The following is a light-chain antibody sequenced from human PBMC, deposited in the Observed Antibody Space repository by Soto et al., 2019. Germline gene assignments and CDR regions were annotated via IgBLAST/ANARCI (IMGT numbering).Light chain of an antibody. CDR1: SSDVGAYNY. CDR2: EVS. Sequence: QSVLTQPPSASGSPGQSVTISCTGTSSDVGAYNYVSWYQQHPGKAPKLMIYEVSERPSGVPDRFSGSKSGNTASLTVSGLQAEDEADYYCSSYAGSNNFFYVLGTGTKVTVL. V-gene: IGLV2-8*01. CDR3: SSYAGSNNFFYV. J-gene: IGLJ1*01.